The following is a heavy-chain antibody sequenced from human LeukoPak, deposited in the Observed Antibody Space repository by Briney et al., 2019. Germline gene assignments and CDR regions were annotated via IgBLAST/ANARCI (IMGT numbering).Heavy chain of an antibody. CDR3: ARGYPLDWNYFDY. Sequence: SVKVSCKASGGTFSSYAISWVRQAPGQGLEWMGRIIPILGIANYAQKFQGRVTITADKSTSTAYMELSSLRSEDTAVYYCARGYPLDWNYFDYWGQGTLVSVSS. CDR2: IIPILGIA. V-gene: IGHV1-69*04. D-gene: IGHD3/OR15-3a*01. J-gene: IGHJ4*02. CDR1: GGTFSSYA.